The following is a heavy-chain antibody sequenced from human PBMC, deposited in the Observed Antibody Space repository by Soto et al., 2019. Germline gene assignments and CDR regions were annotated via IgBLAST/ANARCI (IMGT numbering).Heavy chain of an antibody. CDR3: VNRPGRVQFAY. CDR1: GFSVTTDGVG. J-gene: IGHJ4*02. Sequence: QITLKESGPTLVEPTQTLTLTCTFSGFSVTTDGVGVGWIRQPPGKALEWFALIFWDDDTRYSLSLKNRLTITRDTTKNEVVLTMTNMDHLDTATYYCVNRPGRVQFAYWGQGTLVTVSS. CDR2: IFWDDDT. D-gene: IGHD1-1*01. V-gene: IGHV2-5*02.